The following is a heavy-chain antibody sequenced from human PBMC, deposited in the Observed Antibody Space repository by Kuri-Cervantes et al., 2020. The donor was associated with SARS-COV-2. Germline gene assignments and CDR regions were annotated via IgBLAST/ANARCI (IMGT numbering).Heavy chain of an antibody. D-gene: IGHD6-19*01. V-gene: IGHV3-23*01. CDR2: ISGSGGST. CDR1: GFTFSSYA. CDR3: AEASSGWYIVGWFDP. J-gene: IGHJ5*02. Sequence: GESLKISCAASGFTFSSYAMSWVRQAPGKGLEWVSAISGSGGSTYYADSVKGRFTISRDNSKNTLCLQMNSLRAEDTAVYYCAEASSGWYIVGWFDPWGQGTLVTVSS.